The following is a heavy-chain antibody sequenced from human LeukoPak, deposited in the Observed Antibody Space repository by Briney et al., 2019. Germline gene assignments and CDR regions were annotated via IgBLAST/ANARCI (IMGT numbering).Heavy chain of an antibody. V-gene: IGHV1-24*01. D-gene: IGHD3-10*01. J-gene: IGHJ5*02. CDR1: GYTLTELS. CDR3: ATGLWFGEFRGFDP. Sequence: ASVKVSCKVSGYTLTELSMHWVRQAPGKGLEWMGGFDPEDGETIYAQKFKGRVTMTEDTSTDTAYMELSSLRSEDTAVYYCATGLWFGEFRGFDPWGQGTLVTVSS. CDR2: FDPEDGET.